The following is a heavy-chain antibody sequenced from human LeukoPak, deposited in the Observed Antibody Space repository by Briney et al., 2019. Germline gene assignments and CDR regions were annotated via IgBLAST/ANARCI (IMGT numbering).Heavy chain of an antibody. V-gene: IGHV3-30*03. CDR1: GFTFSSYG. CDR3: ARIRIVGATRDTFDY. Sequence: GRSLRLSCAASGFTFSSYGMHWVRQAPGKGLEWVAVISYDVGKKYYADSVKGRFTISRDNSKNTLYLQMNSLRAEDTAVYYCARIRIVGATRDTFDYWGQGTLVTVSS. J-gene: IGHJ4*02. CDR2: ISYDVGKK. D-gene: IGHD1-26*01.